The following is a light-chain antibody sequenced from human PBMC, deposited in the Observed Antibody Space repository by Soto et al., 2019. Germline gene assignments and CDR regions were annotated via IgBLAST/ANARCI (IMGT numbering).Light chain of an antibody. CDR1: SSDIGDNKF. CDR2: EVS. J-gene: IGLJ1*01. Sequence: QSVLTQPASVSGSPGQSITISCTGTSSDIGDNKFVSWYQQYPGRAPKVIIYEVSNRPSEVSVRFSGSKSGNTASLTVSGPRAEDEADYYCIAYTNTGARVFGTGTKVTVL. CDR3: IAYTNTGARV. V-gene: IGLV2-14*01.